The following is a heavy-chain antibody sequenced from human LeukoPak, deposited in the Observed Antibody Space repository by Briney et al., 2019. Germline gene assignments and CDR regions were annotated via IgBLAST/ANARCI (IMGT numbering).Heavy chain of an antibody. V-gene: IGHV4-61*02. J-gene: IGHJ4*02. CDR3: ARDQGAMVRGVPYYFDY. Sequence: PSETLSLTCTVSGGSISGGSYYWSWIRQPAGKGLEWIGRIYTSGSTNYNPSLKSRVTISVDRSKNQFSLKLSSVTAADTAVYYCARDQGAMVRGVPYYFDYWGQGTLVTVSS. CDR2: IYTSGST. D-gene: IGHD3-10*01. CDR1: GGSISGGSYY.